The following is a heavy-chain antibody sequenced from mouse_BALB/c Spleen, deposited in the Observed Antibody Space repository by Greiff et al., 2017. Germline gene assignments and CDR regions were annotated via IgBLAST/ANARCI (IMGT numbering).Heavy chain of an antibody. D-gene: IGHD2-2*01. J-gene: IGHJ2*01. CDR1: GFTFSDFY. CDR3: ARGYGYGYFDY. CDR2: SRNKANDYTT. V-gene: IGHV7-1*02. Sequence: EVKLMESGGGLVQPGGSLRLSCATSGFTFSDFYMEWVRQPPGKRLEWIAASRNKANDYTTEYSASVKGRFIVSRDTSQSILYLQMNALRAEDTAIYYCARGYGYGYFDYWGQGTTLTVSS.